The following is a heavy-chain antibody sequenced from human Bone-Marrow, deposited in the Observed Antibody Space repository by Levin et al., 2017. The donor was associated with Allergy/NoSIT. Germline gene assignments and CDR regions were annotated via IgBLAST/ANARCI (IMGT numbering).Heavy chain of an antibody. V-gene: IGHV4-34*01. CDR2: INHSGST. J-gene: IGHJ6*02. D-gene: IGHD3-22*01. CDR1: GGSFRGDY. Sequence: SETLSLTCAVYGGSFRGDYWSWIRQPPGKGREWVGEINHSGSTNYIPSLKRRVTISVDTSKTQCSMMLCAGTAAETAVYYCALGRPVYYYDSSGLTYDYGMDGWGQGTTVTVSS. CDR3: ALGRPVYYYDSSGLTYDYGMDG.